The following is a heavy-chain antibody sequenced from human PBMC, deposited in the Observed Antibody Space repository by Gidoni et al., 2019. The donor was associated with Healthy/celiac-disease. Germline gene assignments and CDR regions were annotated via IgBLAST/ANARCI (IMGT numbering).Heavy chain of an antibody. V-gene: IGHV3-23*01. J-gene: IGHJ4*02. CDR2: ISGSGGST. CDR3: AKDGVTFGGVIVGTKFDY. Sequence: EVQLLESGGGLVQPGGSLRLSCAASGFTFSSYAMSWVRQAPGKGLEWVSAISGSGGSTYYADSVKGRFTISRDNSKNTLYLQMNSLRAEDTAVYYCAKDGVTFGGVIVGTKFDYWGQGTLVTVSS. D-gene: IGHD3-16*02. CDR1: GFTFSSYA.